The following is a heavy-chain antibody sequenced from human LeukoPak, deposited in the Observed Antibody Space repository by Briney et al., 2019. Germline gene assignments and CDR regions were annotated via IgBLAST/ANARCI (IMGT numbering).Heavy chain of an antibody. CDR1: GFTFSSYA. Sequence: GRSLGLSCAAAGFTFSSYAMHWVRQAPGKGLEWVAFISYDGSNKYYAASVKGRFTISRDNSKNTLYLQMNSLRAEDTAVYYCARDVHYGSGSYYRSQPGDAFDIWGQGTMVTVSS. V-gene: IGHV3-30*04. CDR2: ISYDGSNK. D-gene: IGHD3-10*01. J-gene: IGHJ3*02. CDR3: ARDVHYGSGSYYRSQPGDAFDI.